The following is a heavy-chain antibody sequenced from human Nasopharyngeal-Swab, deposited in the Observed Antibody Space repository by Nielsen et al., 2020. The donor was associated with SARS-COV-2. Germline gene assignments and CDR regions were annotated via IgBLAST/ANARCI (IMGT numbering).Heavy chain of an antibody. CDR1: GFTVSSNY. J-gene: IGHJ5*02. CDR3: ARDCMITFGGVPNWFDP. CDR2: INSDGSST. Sequence: GESLKISCAASGFTVSSNYMSWVRQAPGKGLVWVSRINSDGSSTSYADSVKGRFTISRDNAKNTLYLQMNSLRAEDTAVYYCARDCMITFGGVPNWFDPWGQGTLVTVSS. V-gene: IGHV3-74*01. D-gene: IGHD3-16*01.